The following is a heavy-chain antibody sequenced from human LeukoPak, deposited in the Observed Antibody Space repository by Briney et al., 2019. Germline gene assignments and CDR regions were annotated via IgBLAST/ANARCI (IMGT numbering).Heavy chain of an antibody. CDR3: ARDLGYVTEGGFDY. CDR2: INWNGGST. V-gene: IGHV3-20*04. CDR1: GFTFDDYG. J-gene: IGHJ4*02. Sequence: GGSLRLSCAASGFTFDDYGMSWVRQAPGKGLEWVSGINWNGGSTGYADSVKGRFTISRDNAKNSLYLQMNSLRAEDTALYYCARDLGYVTEGGFDYWGQGTLVTVSS. D-gene: IGHD2-2*01.